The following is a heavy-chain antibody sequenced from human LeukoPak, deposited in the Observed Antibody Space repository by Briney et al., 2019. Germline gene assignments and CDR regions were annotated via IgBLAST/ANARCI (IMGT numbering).Heavy chain of an antibody. Sequence: GASVKVSCKASGYTFTSYDINWVRQAPRQGLEWMGGIIPIFGTANYAQKFQGRVTITADESTSTAYMELSSLRSEDTAVYYCASLRRDGYNYGYYYGMDVWGQGTTVTVSS. CDR3: ASLRRDGYNYGYYYGMDV. CDR2: IIPIFGTA. J-gene: IGHJ6*02. D-gene: IGHD5-24*01. V-gene: IGHV1-69*13. CDR1: GYTFTSYD.